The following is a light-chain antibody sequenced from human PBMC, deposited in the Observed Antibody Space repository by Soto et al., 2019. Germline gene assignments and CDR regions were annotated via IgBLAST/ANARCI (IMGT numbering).Light chain of an antibody. CDR1: QSVLYSSNNKNY. J-gene: IGKJ4*01. CDR2: WAS. V-gene: IGKV4-1*01. CDR3: QQFHSSPLT. Sequence: DIVMTQSPDSLAVSPGERATISCKSSQSVLYSSNNKNYLAWYQQKPGQPPNLLIYWASTRESGVPARFSGSGFGTDFTLTISSLQAEDVAIYYCQQFHSSPLTFGGGTKVEI.